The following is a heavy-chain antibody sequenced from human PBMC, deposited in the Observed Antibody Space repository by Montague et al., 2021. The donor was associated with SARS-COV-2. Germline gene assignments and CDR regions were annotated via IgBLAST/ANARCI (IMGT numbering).Heavy chain of an antibody. V-gene: IGHV4-34*01. CDR3: ARATEYGSGYYSHYYYDH. J-gene: IGHJ4*02. CDR2: INHSGST. CDR1: GVSFSGYY. D-gene: IGHD3-10*01. Sequence: SETLSLTCAVSGVSFSGYYWSWIRQPPGKGLEWIGEINHSGSTNYNPSLKIRVTISVDTSKNQFSLKLSSVTAADTAVYYCARATEYGSGYYSHYYYDHWGQGTLVTVSS.